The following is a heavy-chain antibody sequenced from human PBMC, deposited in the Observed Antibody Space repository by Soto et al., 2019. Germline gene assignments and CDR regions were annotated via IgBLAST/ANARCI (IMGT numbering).Heavy chain of an antibody. V-gene: IGHV4-4*07. CDR3: ARATFGGVVGGYYYYGLDV. CDR2: ISTSGST. D-gene: IGHD3-16*01. J-gene: IGHJ6*02. Sequence: KASETLSLTCTVSGDSISSNHWNWIRQPAGKGLEWIGRISTSGSTNYNPSLKSRVTMSVDTSKNQFSLKLSSVTAADTAVYYCARATFGGVVGGYYYYGLDVWGQGTTVTVSS. CDR1: GDSISSNH.